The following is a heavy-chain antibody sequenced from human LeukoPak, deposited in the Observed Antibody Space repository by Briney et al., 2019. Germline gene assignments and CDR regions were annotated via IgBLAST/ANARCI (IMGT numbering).Heavy chain of an antibody. V-gene: IGHV3-9*01. Sequence: PGGSLRLSCAASRFTLNDYAMHWVRQAPGKGLEWVSGISWNSYNIGYADSVKGRITISRDNVKNSLYLQMNSLRVEDTAFYYCVKEYGGNSYWGRGTLVTVSS. CDR3: VKEYGGNSY. CDR2: ISWNSYNI. CDR1: RFTLNDYA. J-gene: IGHJ4*02. D-gene: IGHD2-8*01.